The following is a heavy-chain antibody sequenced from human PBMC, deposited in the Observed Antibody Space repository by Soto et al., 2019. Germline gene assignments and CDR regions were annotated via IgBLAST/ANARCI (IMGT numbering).Heavy chain of an antibody. V-gene: IGHV3-74*01. J-gene: IGHJ4*02. D-gene: IGHD4-17*01. CDR3: SYGTFCDKDF. CDR1: GYTFSHYW. Sequence: EVQLVESGGDLVQPGGSLRLSCAASGYTFSHYWMHWVRQAPGKGLVWVSRVNPDGTITTYADSVEGRFTISRDNAKNTLYLLMNRLGVEDTAIYCCSYGTFCDKDFWGQGTPVTVSS. CDR2: VNPDGTIT.